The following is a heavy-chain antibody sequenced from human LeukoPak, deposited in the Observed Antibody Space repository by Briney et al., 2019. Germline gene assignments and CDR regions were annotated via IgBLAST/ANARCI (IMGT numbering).Heavy chain of an antibody. CDR2: IIPIFGTA. CDR3: ARLQCYYDSSGY. D-gene: IGHD3-22*01. V-gene: IGHV1-69*06. J-gene: IGHJ4*02. CDR1: GYSFNSQG. Sequence: ASVKVSCKASGYSFNSQGMNWVRQAPGQGLEWMGGIIPIFGTANYAQKFQGRVTITADKSTSTAYMELSSLRSEDTAVYYCARLQCYYDSSGYWGQGTLVTVSS.